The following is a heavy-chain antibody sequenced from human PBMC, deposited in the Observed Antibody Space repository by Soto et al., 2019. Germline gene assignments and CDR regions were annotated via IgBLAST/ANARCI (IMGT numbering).Heavy chain of an antibody. V-gene: IGHV2-26*01. CDR1: GISLSNDRTG. CDR2: IFSNDEK. Sequence: SGPTLVNPTETLTLTCTVSGISLSNDRTGVSWIRQPPGKALEWLAHIFSNDEKSYSTSLKNRLTISKDTSKSQVVLIMTNMVPVDTGTYFCGRILRHKYYPPDYWGRGIQVTVSS. J-gene: IGHJ4*02. D-gene: IGHD3-10*01. CDR3: GRILRHKYYPPDY.